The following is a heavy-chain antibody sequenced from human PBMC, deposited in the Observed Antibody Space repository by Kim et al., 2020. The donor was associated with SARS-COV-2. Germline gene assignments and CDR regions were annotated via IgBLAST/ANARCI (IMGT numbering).Heavy chain of an antibody. D-gene: IGHD5-12*01. Sequence: KGRFTISRDNSKNTLYLQMNSLRAEDTAVYYCATHSSGYDYYYYYYMDVWGKGTTVTVSS. CDR3: ATHSSGYDYYYYYYMDV. J-gene: IGHJ6*03. V-gene: IGHV3-23*01.